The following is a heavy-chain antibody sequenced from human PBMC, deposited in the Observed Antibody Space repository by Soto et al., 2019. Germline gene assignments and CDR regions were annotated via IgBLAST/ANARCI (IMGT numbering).Heavy chain of an antibody. V-gene: IGHV3-66*01. Sequence: EVQLVESGGGLVQPGGSLRLSCAASGFTVSSNYMSWVRQAPGKGLEWVSVIYSGGSTYYADSVKGRFTISRDNSKNTLYLQMNSLRAEDTAVYYCARDSGDSSGYYSTYFDYWGQGTLVTVSS. D-gene: IGHD3-22*01. CDR1: GFTVSSNY. J-gene: IGHJ4*02. CDR2: IYSGGST. CDR3: ARDSGDSSGYYSTYFDY.